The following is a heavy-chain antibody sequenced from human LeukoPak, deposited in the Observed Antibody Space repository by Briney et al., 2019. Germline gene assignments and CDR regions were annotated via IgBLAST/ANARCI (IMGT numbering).Heavy chain of an antibody. D-gene: IGHD2-2*01. V-gene: IGHV3-21*01. CDR1: GFTFSFYS. Sequence: GGSLRLSCAASGFTFSFYSMHWVRQAPEKGLEWVSCISSSGNYIYYADSVRGRFIISRDNDKNSLHLQMNILRADDTAVYYCVRDQQPEVPTSDSSPSAWGQGTLVTVSS. J-gene: IGHJ5*02. CDR3: VRDQQPEVPTSDSSPSA. CDR2: ISSSGNYI.